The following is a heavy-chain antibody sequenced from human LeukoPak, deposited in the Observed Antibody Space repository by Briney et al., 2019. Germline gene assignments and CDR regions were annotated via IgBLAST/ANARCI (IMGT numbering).Heavy chain of an antibody. V-gene: IGHV3-11*01. J-gene: IGHJ6*02. Sequence: GGSLRLSCAASGCTFSDYYMSWIRQAPGKGLEWVSYISSSGSTIYYADSVKGRFTISRDNAKNSLYLQMNSLRAEDTAVYYCARALAYYYYGMDVWGQGTTVTVPS. CDR1: GCTFSDYY. CDR2: ISSSGSTI. CDR3: ARALAYYYYGMDV.